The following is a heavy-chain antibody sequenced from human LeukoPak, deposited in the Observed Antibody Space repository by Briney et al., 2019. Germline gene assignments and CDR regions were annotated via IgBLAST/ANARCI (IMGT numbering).Heavy chain of an antibody. CDR2: IIPIVGIA. V-gene: IGHV1-69*04. CDR3: ARVYGSDYYFDY. D-gene: IGHD3-10*01. J-gene: IGHJ4*02. CDR1: GGTFSSYA. Sequence: SVKVSCKASGGTFSSYAISWVRQAPGQGLEWMGMIIPIVGIAKYALKCQGRVTIAAEKSTSTAYMELSSLRSEDTAVYYCARVYGSDYYFDYWGQGTLVTVSS.